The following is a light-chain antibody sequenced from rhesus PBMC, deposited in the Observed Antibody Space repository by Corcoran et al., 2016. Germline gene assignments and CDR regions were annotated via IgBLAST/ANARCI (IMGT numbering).Light chain of an antibody. CDR1: QSVSSS. CDR2: GAS. CDR3: RQSYRWPLT. V-gene: IGKV3-24*03. J-gene: IGKJ4*01. Sequence: EIVMTQSPATLSLSPGERATLSCRASQSVSSSLAWYQQKPGQAPKLLIYGASSRATGIPDRFSGMGSGTGFTRTIRRLWPEEVGVYICRQSYRWPLTFGGGTKVELK.